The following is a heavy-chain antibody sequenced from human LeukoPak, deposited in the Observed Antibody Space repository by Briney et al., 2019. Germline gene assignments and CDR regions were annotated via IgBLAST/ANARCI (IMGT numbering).Heavy chain of an antibody. V-gene: IGHV3-30*18. CDR2: ISYDGSNK. CDR3: AKSAYDSSGYYVDY. J-gene: IGHJ4*02. Sequence: GGSLRLSCAASGFTFSSYGVHWVRQAPGKGLEWVAVISYDGSNKYYADSVKGRFTISRDNSKNTLYLQMNSLRAEDTAVYYCAKSAYDSSGYYVDYWGQGTLVTVSS. D-gene: IGHD3-22*01. CDR1: GFTFSSYG.